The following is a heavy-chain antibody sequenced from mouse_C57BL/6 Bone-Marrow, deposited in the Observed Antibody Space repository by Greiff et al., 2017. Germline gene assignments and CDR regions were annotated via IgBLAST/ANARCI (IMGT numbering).Heavy chain of an antibody. V-gene: IGHV1-69*01. D-gene: IGHD1-1*01. J-gene: IGHJ3*01. CDR1: GYTFTSYW. Sequence: QVHVKQPGAELVMPGASVKLSCKASGYTFTSYWMHWVKQRPGQGLEWIGEIDPSDSYTNYNQKFKGKSTLTVNKSSSTAYMQLSSLTSEDSAVYYCARRDYYGSSFAYWGQGTLVTVSA. CDR3: ARRDYYGSSFAY. CDR2: IDPSDSYT.